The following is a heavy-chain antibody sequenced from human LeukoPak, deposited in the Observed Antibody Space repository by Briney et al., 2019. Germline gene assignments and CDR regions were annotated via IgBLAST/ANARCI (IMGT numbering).Heavy chain of an antibody. J-gene: IGHJ5*02. CDR1: GGSISSSSYY. Sequence: SETLSLTCTVSGGSISSSSYYWGWIRQPPGKGLEWIGSIYYSGSTYYNPSLKSRVTISVDTSKNQFSLKVSSVTAPDTAMHYCARRITIFGVVIRAWFDPWGQGTLVTVSS. CDR3: ARRITIFGVVIRAWFDP. CDR2: IYYSGST. V-gene: IGHV4-39*01. D-gene: IGHD3-3*01.